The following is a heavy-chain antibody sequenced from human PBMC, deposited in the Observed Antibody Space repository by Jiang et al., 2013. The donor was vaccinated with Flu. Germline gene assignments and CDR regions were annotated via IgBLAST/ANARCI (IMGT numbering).Heavy chain of an antibody. CDR1: GDSVSSNSAA. Sequence: SQTLSLTCAISGDSVSSNSAAWNWIRQSPSRGLEWLGRTYYRSKWYNDYAVSVKSRITINPDTSKNQFSLQLNSVTPEDTAVYYCASSPWGDCSGGSCLESKSYYYYGMDVWGKGTTVTVSS. J-gene: IGHJ6*04. D-gene: IGHD2-15*01. CDR2: TYYRSKWYN. V-gene: IGHV6-1*01. CDR3: ASSPWGDCSGGSCLESKSYYYYGMDV.